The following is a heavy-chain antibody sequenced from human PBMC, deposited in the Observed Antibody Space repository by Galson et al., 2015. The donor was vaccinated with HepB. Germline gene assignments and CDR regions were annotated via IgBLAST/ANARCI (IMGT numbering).Heavy chain of an antibody. Sequence: SVKVSCKASGYTFTSYGISWARPAPGQGLEWMGWISAYNGNTNYAQKLQGRVTMTTDTSTSTAYMELRSLRSDDTAVYYCARVYYDSFVADYWGQGTLVTVSS. CDR1: GYTFTSYG. J-gene: IGHJ4*02. CDR3: ARVYYDSFVADY. D-gene: IGHD3-22*01. V-gene: IGHV1-18*04. CDR2: ISAYNGNT.